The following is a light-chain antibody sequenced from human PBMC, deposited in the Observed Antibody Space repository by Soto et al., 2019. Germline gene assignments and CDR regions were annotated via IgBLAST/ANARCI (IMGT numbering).Light chain of an antibody. CDR3: QEYGTSPQT. CDR2: DTS. J-gene: IGKJ1*01. Sequence: IVVSQSPGTLSLSPGERATLSCRASQSVTSNYLAWYQQKPGQAPGLLIYDTSTRASGVPDRFSGSGSGTEFTLTFSRLEPEDFAVYYCQEYGTSPQTFGQGTKVDIK. CDR1: QSVTSNY. V-gene: IGKV3-20*01.